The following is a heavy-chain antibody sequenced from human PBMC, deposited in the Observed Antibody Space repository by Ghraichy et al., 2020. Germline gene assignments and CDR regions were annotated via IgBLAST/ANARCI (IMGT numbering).Heavy chain of an antibody. J-gene: IGHJ4*02. CDR2: VYYSGST. D-gene: IGHD3-9*01. Sequence: SETLSLTCTVSGASISDYYWSWIRQPPGKGLEWIGYVYYSGSTNYNPSLNSRVTISIDTSKNQFSLRLSSVTAADTAVYFCARDIFTGYSDYWGQGILVTVSS. CDR1: GASISDYY. V-gene: IGHV4-59*01. CDR3: ARDIFTGYSDY.